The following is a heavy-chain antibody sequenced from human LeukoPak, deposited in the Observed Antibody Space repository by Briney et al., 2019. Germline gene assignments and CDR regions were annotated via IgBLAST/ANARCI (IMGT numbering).Heavy chain of an antibody. CDR1: GGSFSGYY. CDR2: INHSGST. D-gene: IGHD6-13*01. V-gene: IGHV4-34*01. Sequence: MSSETLSLTCAVYGGSFSGYYWSWIRQPPGKGLEWIGEINHSGSTNYNPSLKSRVTISVDTSKNQFSLKLSSVTAADTAVYYCARGIPDSSSWAPGFDPWGQGALVTVSS. J-gene: IGHJ5*02. CDR3: ARGIPDSSSWAPGFDP.